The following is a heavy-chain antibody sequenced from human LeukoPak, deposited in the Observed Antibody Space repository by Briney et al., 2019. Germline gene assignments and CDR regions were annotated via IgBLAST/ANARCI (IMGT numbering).Heavy chain of an antibody. CDR2: VHTIGST. Sequence: SETLSLTCTVAGGSISSGSYYWSWIRQPAGKGLEWIGRVHTIGSTSYNPSLKSRVTISADTSKNQFSLNLSSVTAADTAVYYCARPSITMVRGAPHGAFDYWGQGTLVTVSS. D-gene: IGHD3-10*01. CDR1: GGSISSGSYY. CDR3: ARPSITMVRGAPHGAFDY. V-gene: IGHV4-61*02. J-gene: IGHJ4*02.